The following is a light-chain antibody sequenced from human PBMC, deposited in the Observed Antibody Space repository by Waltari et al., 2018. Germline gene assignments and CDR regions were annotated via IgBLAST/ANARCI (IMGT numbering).Light chain of an antibody. CDR3: SSFAGSSQML. J-gene: IGLJ2*01. CDR1: SSDVGGFDY. Sequence: QSALTQPPSASGSPGQSVTISCTGTSSDVGGFDYVSWYQQHPGKVPRLMIYEVSKRPSGLPDRFSGSKSGNTASLTVSGLQVEDEADYYCSSFAGSSQMLFGGGTKLTVL. CDR2: EVS. V-gene: IGLV2-8*01.